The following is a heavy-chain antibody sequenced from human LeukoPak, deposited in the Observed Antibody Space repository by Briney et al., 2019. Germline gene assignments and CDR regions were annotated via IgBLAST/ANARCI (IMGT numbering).Heavy chain of an antibody. CDR1: GDSLASNF. D-gene: IGHD5-24*01. CDR2: VFHSGTT. V-gene: IGHV4-59*08. Sequence: SETLSLTCNVSGDSLASNFWSWIRQTPGKGLEWIGYVFHSGTTNYSPSLKSRVTISLDTSKKQIYLRLASVTAADTALYYCARRMATVTDAFDIWGRGTMVSVSS. CDR3: ARRMATVTDAFDI. J-gene: IGHJ3*02.